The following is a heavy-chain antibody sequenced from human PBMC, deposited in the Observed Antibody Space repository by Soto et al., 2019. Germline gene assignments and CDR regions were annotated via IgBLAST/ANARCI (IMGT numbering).Heavy chain of an antibody. D-gene: IGHD1-26*01. V-gene: IGHV3-33*01. J-gene: IGHJ6*02. Sequence: GGSLRLSRAASGFTFSSYGMHWVRQAPGKGLEWVAVIWYDGSNKYYADSVKGRFTISRDNSKNTLYLQMNSLRAEDTAVYYCARGVGATRYYYYYYGMDVWGQGTTVTVSS. CDR3: ARGVGATRYYYYYYGMDV. CDR1: GFTFSSYG. CDR2: IWYDGSNK.